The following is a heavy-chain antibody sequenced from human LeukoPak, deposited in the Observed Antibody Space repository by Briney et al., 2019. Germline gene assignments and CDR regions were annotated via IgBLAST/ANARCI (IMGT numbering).Heavy chain of an antibody. CDR1: GDSVSSNTAS. J-gene: IGHJ4*02. CDR2: TYSRSKWYN. Sequence: SQTLSLTCAISGDSVSSNTASWNWIRQSPSRGLEWLGRTYSRSKWYNEYAASMKSRITINSDTSKNQFSLQLNSVTPEDTAAYYCARATYHFDNWGQGTLVTVSS. CDR3: ARATYHFDN. V-gene: IGHV6-1*01. D-gene: IGHD2-2*02.